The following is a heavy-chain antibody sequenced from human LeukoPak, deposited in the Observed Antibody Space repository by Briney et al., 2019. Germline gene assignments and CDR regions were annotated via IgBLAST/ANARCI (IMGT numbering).Heavy chain of an antibody. CDR2: IYYSGST. CDR1: GGSISSYY. V-gene: IGHV4-59*01. Sequence: SETLSPTCTVSGGSISSYYWSWIRQPPGPGLEWIGYIYYSGSTNYNPTLKSRVTISVDKSKNQFSLKLSSVTAAETAVYCCARTYSSRYWYFDLWGRGTLVTVSS. D-gene: IGHD6-13*01. J-gene: IGHJ2*01. CDR3: ARTYSSRYWYFDL.